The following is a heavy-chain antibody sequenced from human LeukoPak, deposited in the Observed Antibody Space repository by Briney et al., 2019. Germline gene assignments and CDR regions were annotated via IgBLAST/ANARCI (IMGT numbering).Heavy chain of an antibody. J-gene: IGHJ4*02. Sequence: PGGSLRLSCTASGFTFSNAWMSWVRQAPGKGLEWIGRINHSGSTNYNPSLKSRVTISVGTSKNQFSLKVSSVTAADTAVYYCARDIAHSSGWGYFDYWGQGTLVTVSS. CDR3: ARDIAHSSGWGYFDY. CDR1: GFTFSNAW. CDR2: INHSGST. D-gene: IGHD6-19*01. V-gene: IGHV4-34*01.